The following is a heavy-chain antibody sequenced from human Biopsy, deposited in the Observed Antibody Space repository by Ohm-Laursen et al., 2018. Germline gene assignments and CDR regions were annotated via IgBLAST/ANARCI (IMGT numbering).Heavy chain of an antibody. D-gene: IGHD6-19*01. Sequence: SETLSLTCAVSGYSISSDYRWGWIRQAPGKTLEWLGNIFKDGDTQYNPSIRSRLIISIDTVKNQFSLMMTSVSGADTAVYFCARVGSGWAPFDKWGPGTLVTVSS. CDR3: ARVGSGWAPFDK. CDR2: IFKDGDT. V-gene: IGHV4-38-2*01. J-gene: IGHJ4*02. CDR1: GYSISSDYR.